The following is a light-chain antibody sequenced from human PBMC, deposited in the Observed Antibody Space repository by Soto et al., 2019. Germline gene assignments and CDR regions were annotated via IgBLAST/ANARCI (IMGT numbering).Light chain of an antibody. CDR1: QSVSTSY. CDR2: GAS. V-gene: IGKV3-20*01. Sequence: EFVLTQSPGTLSLSPGDRATLSCRSSQSVSTSYLAWYQQKPGQAPRLLIYGASSRATGIPDRFSGSGSGTDFTLTISGLEPEHFAVYYCQQYGNSRGTFGQGTKVDI. CDR3: QQYGNSRGT. J-gene: IGKJ1*01.